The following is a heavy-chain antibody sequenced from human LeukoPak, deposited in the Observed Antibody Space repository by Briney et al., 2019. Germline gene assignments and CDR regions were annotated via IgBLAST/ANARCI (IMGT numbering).Heavy chain of an antibody. V-gene: IGHV4-31*03. CDR3: ARHWRYGGGSCYFDD. Sequence: PSETLSLPCTVSGGSISSGGYYWSWIRQHPGKGLEWIGYIYYSGRTSYNPSLNSRVTISVDTSKNQFSLKLSSVTAADTAVYCCARHWRYGGGSCYFDDWGQGTLVTVSS. J-gene: IGHJ4*02. D-gene: IGHD1-1*01. CDR1: GGSISSGGYY. CDR2: IYYSGRT.